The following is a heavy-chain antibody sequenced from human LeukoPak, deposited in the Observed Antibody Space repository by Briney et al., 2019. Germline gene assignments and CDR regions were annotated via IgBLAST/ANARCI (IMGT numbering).Heavy chain of an antibody. Sequence: SETLSLTCTVSGYSISSGYYWGWIRPAPGKGLEWIGSIYHSGSTYYNPSLKSRVTISVDMSKNQFSLKLTSVTAADTAVYYCASHVGITMMVVVIRYWGQGTLVTVSS. V-gene: IGHV4-38-2*02. CDR1: GYSISSGYY. CDR2: IYHSGST. D-gene: IGHD3-22*01. J-gene: IGHJ4*02. CDR3: ASHVGITMMVVVIRY.